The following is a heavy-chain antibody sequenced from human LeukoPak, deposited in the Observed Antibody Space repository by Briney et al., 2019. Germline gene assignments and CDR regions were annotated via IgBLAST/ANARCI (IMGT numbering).Heavy chain of an antibody. Sequence: PGGSLRLSCAASGFTFSSYSMNWVRQAPGKGLEWVSSISSSSSYIYYADSVKGRFTISRDNAKNSLYLQMNSLRAEDTAVYYCARDYHYSDSGVYYYYFDYWGQGTLVTVSS. V-gene: IGHV3-21*01. CDR2: ISSSSSYI. D-gene: IGHD3-22*01. J-gene: IGHJ4*02. CDR1: GFTFSSYS. CDR3: ARDYHYSDSGVYYYYFDY.